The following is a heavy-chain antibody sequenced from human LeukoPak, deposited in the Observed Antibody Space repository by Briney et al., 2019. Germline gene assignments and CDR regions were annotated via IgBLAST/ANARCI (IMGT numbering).Heavy chain of an antibody. CDR2: IWYDGSNK. Sequence: EGSLRLSCAASGYTFSSYGMHWVRQAPGKGLEWVAVIWYDGSNKYYADSVKGRFTISRDNSKNTLYLQMNSLRAEDTAVYYCARDGELPADYWGQGTLVTVSS. J-gene: IGHJ4*02. CDR3: ARDGELPADY. CDR1: GYTFSSYG. D-gene: IGHD1-26*01. V-gene: IGHV3-33*01.